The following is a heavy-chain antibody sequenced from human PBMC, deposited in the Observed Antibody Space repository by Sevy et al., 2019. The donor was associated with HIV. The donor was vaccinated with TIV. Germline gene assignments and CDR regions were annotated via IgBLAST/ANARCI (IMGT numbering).Heavy chain of an antibody. CDR1: GYTFIAYY. CDR2: INPNSGGT. D-gene: IGHD2-15*01. CDR3: ARDPSLDCSGDNCYSNWFDP. Sequence: ASVKVSCKASGYTFIAYYMHWVRQAPGQGLEWMGWINPNSGGTNYAQKFQGRVTMTMDTSISTAYMELSRLRSNDTAVYYCARDPSLDCSGDNCYSNWFDPWGQGTLVTVSS. J-gene: IGHJ5*02. V-gene: IGHV1-2*02.